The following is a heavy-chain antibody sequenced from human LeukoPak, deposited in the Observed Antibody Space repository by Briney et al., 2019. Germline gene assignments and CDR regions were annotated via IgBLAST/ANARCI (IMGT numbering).Heavy chain of an antibody. CDR3: ARDSKQLALSPYYFDY. CDR2: ISSSSSYI. D-gene: IGHD6-6*01. V-gene: IGHV3-21*01. CDR1: GFTFSSYS. Sequence: GGSLRLSCAASGFTFSSYSMNWVRQAPGKGLEWVSSISSSSSYIYYADSVKGRFTISRDNAKNSLYLQMNSLRAEDTAVYYCARDSKQLALSPYYFDYWGQGTLVTVSS. J-gene: IGHJ4*02.